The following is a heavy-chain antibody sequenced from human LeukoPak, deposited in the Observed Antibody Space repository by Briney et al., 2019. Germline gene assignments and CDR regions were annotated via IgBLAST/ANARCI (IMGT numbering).Heavy chain of an antibody. CDR1: RFTFSNFF. J-gene: IGHJ5*02. V-gene: IGHV3-74*03. CDR2: VNSDGTNT. CDR3: ASRVDATHWFDP. D-gene: IGHD2-15*01. Sequence: AESLSLSCAASRFTFSNFFMHWVRPAQGKGLVWVSRVNSDGTNTMYADSVKGRFTISTDNAKNTLYLQMNSLKDEDTAVYYCASRVDATHWFDPWGQGTLVAVSS.